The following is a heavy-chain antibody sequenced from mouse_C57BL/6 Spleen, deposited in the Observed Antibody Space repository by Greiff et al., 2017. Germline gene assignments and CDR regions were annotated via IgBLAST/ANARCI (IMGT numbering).Heavy chain of an antibody. Sequence: VKLQQSGAELVKPGASVKLSCKASGYTFTSYWMHWVKQRPGRGLEWIGRIDPNSGGTKYNEKFKSKATLTVDKPSSTAYMQLSSLTSEDSAVYYCARKFITTEAGYFDVWGTGTTVTVSS. CDR3: ARKFITTEAGYFDV. J-gene: IGHJ1*03. D-gene: IGHD1-1*01. V-gene: IGHV1-72*01. CDR1: GYTFTSYW. CDR2: IDPNSGGT.